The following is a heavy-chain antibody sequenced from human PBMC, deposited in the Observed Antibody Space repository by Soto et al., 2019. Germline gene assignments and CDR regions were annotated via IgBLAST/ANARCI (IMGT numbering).Heavy chain of an antibody. V-gene: IGHV1-18*04. CDR1: GYTFTSYG. Sequence: ASVKVSCKASGYTFTSYGISWVRQAPGQGLEWMGWISAYNGNTNYAQKLQGRVTMTTDTSTSTAYMELRSLRSDDTAVYYCARVTLRNAAAGSDAMSYWGQATLVTVSS. J-gene: IGHJ4*02. D-gene: IGHD6-13*01. CDR3: ARVTLRNAAAGSDAMSY. CDR2: ISAYNGNT.